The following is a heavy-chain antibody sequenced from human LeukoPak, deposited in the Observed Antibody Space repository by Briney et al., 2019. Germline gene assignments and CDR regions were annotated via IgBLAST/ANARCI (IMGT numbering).Heavy chain of an antibody. V-gene: IGHV3-30*02. J-gene: IGHJ4*02. CDR1: GFTFSSYG. CDR3: AKAHNYYGSGSDPFDY. Sequence: GGSLRLSCAASGFTFSSYGMHWVRQAPGKGLEWVAFIRYDGSNKYYADSVKGRFTVSRDNSKNTLSLQMNSLRAEDTAVYYCAKAHNYYGSGSDPFDYWGQGTLVTVSS. CDR2: IRYDGSNK. D-gene: IGHD3-10*01.